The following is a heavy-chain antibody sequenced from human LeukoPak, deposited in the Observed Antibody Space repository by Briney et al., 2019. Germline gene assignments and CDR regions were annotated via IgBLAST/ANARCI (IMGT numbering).Heavy chain of an antibody. CDR3: ARQFGGNSEFDY. CDR2: IYPGDSDI. CDR1: GYSFSTYW. Sequence: LGESLKISCKGSGYSFSTYWIGWVRQMPGKGLEWMGIIYPGDSDIRYSPSFQGQVTISADKPISTAYLQWSSLKASGTAMYYCARQFGGNSEFDYWGQGTLVTASS. V-gene: IGHV5-51*01. D-gene: IGHD4-23*01. J-gene: IGHJ4*02.